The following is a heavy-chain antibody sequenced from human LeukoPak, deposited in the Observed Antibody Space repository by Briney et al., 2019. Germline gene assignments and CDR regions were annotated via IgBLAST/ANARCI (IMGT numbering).Heavy chain of an antibody. CDR3: ARDRPRYCSSTSCYTDYYYYMDV. Sequence: SETLSLTCTVSGGSISSYYWSWIRQPPGKGLEWIGYIYYSGSTNYNPSLKSRVTISVDTSKNQFSLKLSSVTAADTAVYYCARDRPRYCSSTSCYTDYYYYMDVWGKGTTVTISS. V-gene: IGHV4-59*01. D-gene: IGHD2-2*02. CDR2: IYYSGST. CDR1: GGSISSYY. J-gene: IGHJ6*03.